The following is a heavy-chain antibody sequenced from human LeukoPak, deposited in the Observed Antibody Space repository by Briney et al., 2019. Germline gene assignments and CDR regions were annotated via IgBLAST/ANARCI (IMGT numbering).Heavy chain of an antibody. J-gene: IGHJ4*02. V-gene: IGHV3-23*01. Sequence: GWSLRLSCVASVWTFIEYALSWVRPTPWKGVEGVAATTGSSGDTYHAHSVKGRLAISRDNSKNPLYLQINSLRAEDTALYYCAKSPLGSCRGAICYPFDSWGQGTLVTVSS. CDR3: AKSPLGSCRGAICYPFDS. D-gene: IGHD2-15*01. CDR1: VWTFIEYA. CDR2: TTGSSGDT.